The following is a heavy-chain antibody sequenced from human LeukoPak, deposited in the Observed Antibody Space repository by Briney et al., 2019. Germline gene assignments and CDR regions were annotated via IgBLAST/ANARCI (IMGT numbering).Heavy chain of an antibody. J-gene: IGHJ4*02. V-gene: IGHV4-39*07. CDR2: IYYSGST. CDR1: GASIRSTNYY. CDR3: ARVNWVRYIDY. D-gene: IGHD7-27*01. Sequence: SETLSLTCTVSGASIRSTNYYWGWFRQSPGKGLEWIGSIYYSGSTDYSPSLKSRVTISVDTSKNQFSLKLSSVTAADTAVYYCARVNWVRYIDYWGQGTLVTVSS.